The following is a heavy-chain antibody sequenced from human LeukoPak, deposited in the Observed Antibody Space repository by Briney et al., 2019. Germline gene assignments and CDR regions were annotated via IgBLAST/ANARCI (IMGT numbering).Heavy chain of an antibody. J-gene: IGHJ4*02. Sequence: SETLSLTCAVYGGSFSGYYWSWIRQPPGKGLEWIGEINHSGSTNYNPSLKSRVTISVDTSKNQFSLKLSSVTAADTAVYYCARGPYFGFFGAVKATFDYWGQGTLVTVSS. D-gene: IGHD3-3*01. CDR3: ARGPYFGFFGAVKATFDY. CDR2: INHSGST. V-gene: IGHV4-34*01. CDR1: GGSFSGYY.